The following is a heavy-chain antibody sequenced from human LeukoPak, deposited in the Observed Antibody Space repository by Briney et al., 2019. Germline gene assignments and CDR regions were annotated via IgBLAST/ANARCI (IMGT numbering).Heavy chain of an antibody. CDR2: IVGGGGTT. CDR1: GFTFSGYA. D-gene: IGHD6-19*01. CDR3: AKARLSTGWAYNDY. V-gene: IGHV3-23*01. J-gene: IGHJ4*02. Sequence: GWSLRLSCAASGFTFSGYAMSWVRQAPGKGLEWVSAIVGGGGTTFYADSVKGRFTISRDNSKNTVYLQMNSLRAEDTAAYFCAKARLSTGWAYNDYWGQGTLVTVSS.